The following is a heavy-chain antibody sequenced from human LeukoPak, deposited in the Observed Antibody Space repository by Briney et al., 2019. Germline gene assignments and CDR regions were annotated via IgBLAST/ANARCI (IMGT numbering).Heavy chain of an antibody. CDR2: IKSKVDGGAI. J-gene: IGHJ5*02. D-gene: IGHD2/OR15-2a*01. Sequence: GGSLRLSCAASGFNFGNAWMYWVRQAPGKGLEWVGRIKSKVDGGAIDYPTPVKARFTMSRDDSRNILYLQMNSLKTEDTARYYCATDTFYMKGFDPWGQGTQVIVSS. CDR1: GFNFGNAW. V-gene: IGHV3-15*07. CDR3: ATDTFYMKGFDP.